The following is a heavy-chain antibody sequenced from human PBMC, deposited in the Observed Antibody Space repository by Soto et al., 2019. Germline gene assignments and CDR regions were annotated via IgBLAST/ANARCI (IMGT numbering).Heavy chain of an antibody. CDR2: IYHSGST. D-gene: IGHD3-3*01. J-gene: IGHJ6*03. V-gene: IGHV4-4*02. CDR3: ARVTGGTIFGVVIKSHYYYYMDV. Sequence: LSLTCAVSSGSISSSNWWSWVRQPPGKGLEWIGEIYHSGSTNYNPSLKSRVTISVDKSKNQFSLKLSSVTAADTAVYYCARVTGGTIFGVVIKSHYYYYMDVWGKGTTVTVSS. CDR1: SGSISSSNW.